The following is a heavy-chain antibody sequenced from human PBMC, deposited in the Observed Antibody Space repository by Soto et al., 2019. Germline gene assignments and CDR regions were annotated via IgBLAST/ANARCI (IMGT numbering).Heavy chain of an antibody. V-gene: IGHV4-59*01. D-gene: IGHD6-13*01. CDR3: ASAAAGVYYFDY. J-gene: IGHJ4*02. Sequence: ETLSLTCTVSGGSISSYYWSWIRRPPGKGLEWIGYIYYSGSTNYNPSLKSRVTISVDTSKNQFSLKLSSVTAADTAVYYCASAAAGVYYFDYWGQGTLVTVSS. CDR1: GGSISSYY. CDR2: IYYSGST.